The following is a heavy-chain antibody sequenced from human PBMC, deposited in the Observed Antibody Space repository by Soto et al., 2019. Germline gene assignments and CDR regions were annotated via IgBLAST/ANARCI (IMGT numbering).Heavy chain of an antibody. CDR3: AGWGYCTSTSCYLNWFDP. Sequence: QVQLVESGGGVVQPGRSLRLSCAASGFTFSSYAMHWVRQAPGKGLEWVAVISYDGSNKYYADSVKGRFTISRDNPKNTLYLQMNSLRAEDTAVYYCAGWGYCTSTSCYLNWFDPWGQGTLVSVSS. D-gene: IGHD2-2*01. J-gene: IGHJ5*02. CDR1: GFTFSSYA. CDR2: ISYDGSNK. V-gene: IGHV3-30-3*01.